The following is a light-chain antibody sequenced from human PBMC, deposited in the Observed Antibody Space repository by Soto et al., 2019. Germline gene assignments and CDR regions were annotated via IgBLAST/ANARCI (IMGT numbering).Light chain of an antibody. J-gene: IGKJ1*01. V-gene: IGKV1-17*01. Sequence: DIQMTQSPPSLSVSVGDRVTITCQASQDISNYLGWYQQKPGKAPKRLIYGASSLQSGVPSRFSGSGSGTEFTLTISSLQPEDFATYYCLQHNSYPWTFGQGTKVDIK. CDR1: QDISNY. CDR2: GAS. CDR3: LQHNSYPWT.